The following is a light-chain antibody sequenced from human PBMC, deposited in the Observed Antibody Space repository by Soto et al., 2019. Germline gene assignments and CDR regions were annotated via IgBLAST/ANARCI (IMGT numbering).Light chain of an antibody. CDR3: QQYYSTPPT. Sequence: DIVMTQSPDSLSVSLGDRATINCKSSQRVLYSSNNKNYLAWYQQKPGQPPKLLIYWASTRESGVPDRFSGSGSGTDFTLTISSLQAEDVAVYYCQQYYSTPPTFGGGTKVDI. CDR2: WAS. CDR1: QRVLYSSNNKNY. J-gene: IGKJ4*01. V-gene: IGKV4-1*01.